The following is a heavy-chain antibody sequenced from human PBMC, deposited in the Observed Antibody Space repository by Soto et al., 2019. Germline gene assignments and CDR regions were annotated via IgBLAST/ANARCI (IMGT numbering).Heavy chain of an antibody. Sequence: TGGSLRLSCAASGFTFSSYAMSWVRQAPGKGLEWVSAISGSGGSTYYADSVKGRFTISRDNSKNTLYLQMNSLRAEDTAVYYCAKITVATTVPYFDYWGQGTLVTVSS. V-gene: IGHV3-23*01. D-gene: IGHD4-17*01. CDR2: ISGSGGST. J-gene: IGHJ4*02. CDR3: AKITVATTVPYFDY. CDR1: GFTFSSYA.